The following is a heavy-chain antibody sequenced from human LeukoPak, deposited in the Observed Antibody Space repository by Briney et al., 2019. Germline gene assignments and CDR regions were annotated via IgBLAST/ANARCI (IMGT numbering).Heavy chain of an antibody. V-gene: IGHV1-2*02. D-gene: IGHD1-26*01. CDR3: ARGGHSSGTYSGLY. Sequence: ASVTVSCQPSGYTFTDYFMHWMRQAPGQGLEWMGWIHPNSGDTNYAQKFQGRVTMTRDTSIRTAYMELSGLSSDDTAIYFCARGGHSSGTYSGLYWGQGTLVTISS. CDR2: IHPNSGDT. J-gene: IGHJ4*02. CDR1: GYTFTDYF.